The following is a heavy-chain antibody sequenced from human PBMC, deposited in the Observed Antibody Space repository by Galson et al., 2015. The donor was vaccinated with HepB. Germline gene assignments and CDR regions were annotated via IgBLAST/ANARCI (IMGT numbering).Heavy chain of an antibody. D-gene: IGHD1-7*01. CDR3: AKPLGTGTVYYYGMDV. CDR2: IWYDGSNK. Sequence: SLRLSCAASGFTFSSYGMHWVRQAPGKGLEWVAFIWYDGSNKFYAESVKGRFTMSRDNSKNTLYLQMNSLRAEDTAMYYCAKPLGTGTVYYYGMDVWGQGTTVTVSS. V-gene: IGHV3-33*06. J-gene: IGHJ6*02. CDR1: GFTFSSYG.